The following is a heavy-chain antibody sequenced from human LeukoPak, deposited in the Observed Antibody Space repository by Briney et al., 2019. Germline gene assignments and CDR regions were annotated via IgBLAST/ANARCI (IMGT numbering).Heavy chain of an antibody. CDR1: GFTVSSNY. CDR2: FYGGGRT. CDR3: ARAGWLRFTTTEELDLDV. D-gene: IGHD5-12*01. Sequence: LPGGSLRLSCAASGFTVSSNYMSWVRQAPGKGLEWVSVFYGGGRTYYADSVKGRFTISRDNFKNTLYLQMNSVRPADTAVYYCARAGWLRFTTTEELDLDVWGQGTTDTVSS. J-gene: IGHJ6*02. V-gene: IGHV3-53*01.